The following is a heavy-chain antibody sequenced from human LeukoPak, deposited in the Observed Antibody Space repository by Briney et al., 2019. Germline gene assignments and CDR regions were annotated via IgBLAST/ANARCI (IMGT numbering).Heavy chain of an antibody. D-gene: IGHD3-3*01. Sequence: GGSLRLSCAASGFTFDDHGMHWVRQAPGKGLEWVSGISWSSGIIGYADSVKGRFTISRDNAKNSLYLQMDSLRAEDTALYYCAKDTGRPTNAITMEDNAFDIWGQGTMVTVSS. J-gene: IGHJ3*02. CDR2: ISWSSGII. CDR1: GFTFDDHG. CDR3: AKDTGRPTNAITMEDNAFDI. V-gene: IGHV3-9*01.